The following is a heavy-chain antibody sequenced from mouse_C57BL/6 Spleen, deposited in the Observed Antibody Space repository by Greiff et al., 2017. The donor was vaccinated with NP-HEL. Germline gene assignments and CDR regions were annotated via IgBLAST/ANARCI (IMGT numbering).Heavy chain of an antibody. CDR3: ASLYSNPFAY. J-gene: IGHJ3*01. Sequence: EVQLQQSGPELVKPGASVKISCKASGYTFTDYYMNWVKQSHGKSLEWIGDINPNNGGTSYNQKFKGKATLTVDKSSSTAYMELRSLTSEDSAVYYCASLYSNPFAYWGQGTLVTVSA. D-gene: IGHD2-5*01. V-gene: IGHV1-26*01. CDR2: INPNNGGT. CDR1: GYTFTDYY.